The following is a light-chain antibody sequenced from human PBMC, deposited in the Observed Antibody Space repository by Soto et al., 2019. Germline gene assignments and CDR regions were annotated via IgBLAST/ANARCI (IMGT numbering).Light chain of an antibody. CDR2: WNN. CDR3: AAWDDSLSAHVV. V-gene: IGLV1-47*01. Sequence: QTVVTQPPSASGTPGQRVTMSCSGSSSNIGSNYVYWYQQLPGTAPKLLIYWNNHRPSGVPDRFSGSKSGTSASLAISGLRSEDEADYYCAAWDDSLSAHVVFGGGTQLTVL. CDR1: SSNIGSNY. J-gene: IGLJ2*01.